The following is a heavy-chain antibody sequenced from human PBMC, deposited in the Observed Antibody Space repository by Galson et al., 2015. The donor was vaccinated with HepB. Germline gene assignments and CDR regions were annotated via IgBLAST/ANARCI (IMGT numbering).Heavy chain of an antibody. D-gene: IGHD1-1*01. CDR3: ARGRPRTPLSY. CDR2: INHSGST. V-gene: IGHV4-34*01. J-gene: IGHJ4*02. CDR1: GGSFSGYY. Sequence: DTLSLTCAVYGGSFSGYYWSWIRQPPGKGLEWIGEINHSGSTNYNPSLKSRVTISVDTSKNQFSLKLSSVTAADTAVYYCARGRPRTPLSYWGQGTLVTVSS.